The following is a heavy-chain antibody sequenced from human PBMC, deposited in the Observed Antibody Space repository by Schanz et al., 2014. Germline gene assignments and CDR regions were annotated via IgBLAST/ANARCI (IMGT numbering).Heavy chain of an antibody. J-gene: IGHJ6*02. V-gene: IGHV3-21*02. CDR2: ISPSSSYI. Sequence: EVQLVESGGGLVRPGDSLRLSCAASGFTFSSYNINWVRQAPGKGLEYISFISPSSSYIYYADSVKGRFTISRDNAKNSLYLQMNSLRAEDAAVYYCARVELSVYYYAMDVWGQGTTVTVSS. D-gene: IGHD2-15*01. CDR3: ARVELSVYYYAMDV. CDR1: GFTFSSYN.